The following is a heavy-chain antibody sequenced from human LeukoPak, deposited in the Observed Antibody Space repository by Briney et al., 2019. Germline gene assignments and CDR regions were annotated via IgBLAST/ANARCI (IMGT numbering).Heavy chain of an antibody. CDR2: ISSSGSTI. CDR1: GFTFSDYY. D-gene: IGHD6-19*01. J-gene: IGHJ3*02. CDR3: AKTGQANIRSGWYGHDAFDI. V-gene: IGHV3-11*01. Sequence: GGSLRLSCAASGFTFSDYYMSWIRQAPGKGLEWVSYISSSGSTIYYADSVKGRFTISRDNAKNSLYLQMNSLRAEDTAVYYCAKTGQANIRSGWYGHDAFDIWGQGTMVTVSS.